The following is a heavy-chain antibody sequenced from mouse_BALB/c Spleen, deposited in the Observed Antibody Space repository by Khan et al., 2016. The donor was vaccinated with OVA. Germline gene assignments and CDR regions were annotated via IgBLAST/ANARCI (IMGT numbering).Heavy chain of an antibody. J-gene: IGHJ2*01. CDR1: GYTFTSYW. D-gene: IGHD1-1*01. CDR2: TNPTNGRT. CDR3: ARIKKIVATYFDY. V-gene: IGHV1S81*02. Sequence: VQLQESGAELVKAGASVKMSCKASGYTFTSYWMHWVKQRLGQGLEWFAETNPTNGRTYYTEKFKSKATLTVDKSSSKAYMLLSGPTFDDSAVYYCARIKKIVATYFDYWGQGTTLTVSS.